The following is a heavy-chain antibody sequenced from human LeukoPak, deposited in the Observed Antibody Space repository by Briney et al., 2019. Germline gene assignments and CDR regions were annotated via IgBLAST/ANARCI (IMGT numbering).Heavy chain of an antibody. CDR3: ARELRECSSTICPGFFDI. J-gene: IGHJ3*02. Sequence: ASVKVSCKASGYTFTSYYMHWVRQAPGQGLEWMGIINPSGGSTSYAQKFQGRVTMTRDTSTSTVYMELSSLRSEDTAVYYCARELRECSSTICPGFFDIWGQGTMVTVSS. CDR1: GYTFTSYY. V-gene: IGHV1-46*01. CDR2: INPSGGST. D-gene: IGHD2-2*01.